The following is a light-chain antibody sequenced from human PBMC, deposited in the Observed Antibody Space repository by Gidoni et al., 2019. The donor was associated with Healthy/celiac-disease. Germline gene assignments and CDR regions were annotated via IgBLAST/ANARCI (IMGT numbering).Light chain of an antibody. CDR1: QSVSSN. CDR3: QQYNNWPPWT. CDR2: GAS. Sequence: IVMTHPPATLSVSPGERATLSCRASQSVSSNLAWYQQKPGQAPRLLIYGASTRATGIPARFSGSGSGTEFTLTISSLQSEDFAVYYCQQYNNWPPWTFGQGTKVGIK. V-gene: IGKV3-15*01. J-gene: IGKJ1*01.